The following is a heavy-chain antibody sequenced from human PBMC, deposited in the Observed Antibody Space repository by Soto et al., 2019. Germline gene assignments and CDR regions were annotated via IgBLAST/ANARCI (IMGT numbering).Heavy chain of an antibody. CDR3: ARGRPDDFGDSYYFDY. CDR2: TYYRSKWYN. Sequence: SETLSLTCAISGDSVSSNSAAWNWIRQSPWRGLEWLGRTYYRSKWYNDYAVSVKSRITINPDTSKNQFSLHLSSVTPEDTAVYYCARGRPDDFGDSYYFDYWGQGTLVTVSS. D-gene: IGHD4-17*01. J-gene: IGHJ4*02. CDR1: GDSVSSNSAA. V-gene: IGHV6-1*01.